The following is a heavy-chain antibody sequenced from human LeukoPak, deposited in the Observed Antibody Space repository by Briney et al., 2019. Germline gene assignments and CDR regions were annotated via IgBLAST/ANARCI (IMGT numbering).Heavy chain of an antibody. V-gene: IGHV3-15*01. CDR2: IKSKTDGGTT. CDR1: GFTFSNAW. J-gene: IGHJ4*02. CDR3: TTDPLTTVTTSSGY. Sequence: GGSLRLSCAASGFTFSNAWMSWVRQAPGKGLEWVGRIKSKTDGGTTDYAAPVKGRFTISRDDSKNTLYLQMNSLKTEDTAVYYCTTDPLTTVTTSSGYWGQGTLVTVSS. D-gene: IGHD4-17*01.